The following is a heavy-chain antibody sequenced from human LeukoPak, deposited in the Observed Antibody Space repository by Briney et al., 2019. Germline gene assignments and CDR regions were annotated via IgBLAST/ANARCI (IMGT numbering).Heavy chain of an antibody. J-gene: IGHJ4*02. Sequence: GGSLRLSCAASGFTFSSYGMHWVRQAPGKGLEWVAVISYDGSNKYYADSVKGRFTISRDNSKNTLYLQMNSLRAEDTAVYYCAKAHRTRGYSYGFGYWGQGTLVTVSS. CDR3: AKAHRTRGYSYGFGY. CDR1: GFTFSSYG. CDR2: ISYDGSNK. V-gene: IGHV3-30*18. D-gene: IGHD5-18*01.